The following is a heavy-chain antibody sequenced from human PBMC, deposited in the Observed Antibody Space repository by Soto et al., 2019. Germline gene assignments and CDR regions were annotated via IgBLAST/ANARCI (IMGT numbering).Heavy chain of an antibody. D-gene: IGHD6-13*01. CDR1: GSTFSSYG. V-gene: IGHV3-7*01. Sequence: GGSLRLSCAASGSTFSSYGMSWVRQAPGKGLEWVANIKQDGSEKYYVDSVKGRFTISRDNAKNSLYLQMNSLRAEDTAVYYYARDGYNSSWDDLVYYYYMDVWGKGTTVTVSS. CDR3: ARDGYNSSWDDLVYYYYMDV. CDR2: IKQDGSEK. J-gene: IGHJ6*03.